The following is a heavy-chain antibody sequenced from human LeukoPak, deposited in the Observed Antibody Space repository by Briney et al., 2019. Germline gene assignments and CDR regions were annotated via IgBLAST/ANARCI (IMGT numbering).Heavy chain of an antibody. V-gene: IGHV3-7*05. CDR3: AKGHYGMDV. CDR1: GFTFSIYW. CDR2: IKYDGSEK. J-gene: IGHJ6*02. Sequence: PGGSLRLSCAASGFTFSIYWMSWVRQAPGKGLEWVASIKYDGSEKYYVDSVKGRFTVARHSAKNSLYLQMNSLRAEDTAVYHCAKGHYGMDVWGQGTTVTVSS.